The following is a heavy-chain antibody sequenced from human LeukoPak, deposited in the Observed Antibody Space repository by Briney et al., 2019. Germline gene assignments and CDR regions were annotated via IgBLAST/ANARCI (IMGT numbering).Heavy chain of an antibody. D-gene: IGHD3-10*01. J-gene: IGHJ4*02. CDR2: IKQDGSEE. CDR1: GFTFSDYG. Sequence: PGGSLGLSCAASGFTFSDYGMSWVRQAPGKGLEWVANIKQDGSEEYYVDSVKGRFTISRDNAKNSLYLQMNSLRAEDTAVYYCARDQAFGGSGSYYPTDYWGQGTLVTVSS. V-gene: IGHV3-7*01. CDR3: ARDQAFGGSGSYYPTDY.